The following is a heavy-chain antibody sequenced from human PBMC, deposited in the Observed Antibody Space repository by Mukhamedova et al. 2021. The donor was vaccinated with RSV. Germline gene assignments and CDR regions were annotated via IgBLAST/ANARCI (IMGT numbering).Heavy chain of an antibody. J-gene: IGHJ3*02. D-gene: IGHD1-1*01. Sequence: WIGEINHSGSTNYNPSLKSRVTISVDTSKNQFSLKLSSVTAADTAVYYCSSAAVGTDAFDIWGQGT. V-gene: IGHV4-34*01. CDR3: SSAAVGTDAFDI. CDR2: INHSGST.